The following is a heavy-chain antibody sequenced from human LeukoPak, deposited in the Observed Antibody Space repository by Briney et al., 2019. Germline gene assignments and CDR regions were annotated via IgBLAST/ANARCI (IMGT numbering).Heavy chain of an antibody. CDR3: ARAPGTVASAPAY. CDR2: MNPNSGAT. CDR1: GYTFTSYD. Sequence: ASVKVSCKASGYTFTSYDFNWLRQATGQGPEWMEWMNPNSGATGYAQKFQGRVTMTRSASINTAYMELTNLRSEDTAVYYCARAPGTVASAPAYWGQGTLVTVSS. V-gene: IGHV1-8*01. D-gene: IGHD1-1*01. J-gene: IGHJ4*02.